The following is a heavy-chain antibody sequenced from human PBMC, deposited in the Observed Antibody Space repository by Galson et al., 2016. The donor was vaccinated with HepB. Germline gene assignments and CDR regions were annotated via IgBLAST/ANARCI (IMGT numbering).Heavy chain of an antibody. CDR3: ARVASPAGGYYGMDV. V-gene: IGHV1-2*02. J-gene: IGHJ6*04. CDR1: GYTFTGYY. CDR2: INPNSGGT. D-gene: IGHD2-8*02. Sequence: SVKVSCKASGYTFTGYYMHWVRQAPGQGLEWMGWINPNSGGTSYAQKFQGRVTMTRDTSISTAYMELSRLTSDDTAVYYCARVASPAGGYYGMDVWGKGTTVTVSS.